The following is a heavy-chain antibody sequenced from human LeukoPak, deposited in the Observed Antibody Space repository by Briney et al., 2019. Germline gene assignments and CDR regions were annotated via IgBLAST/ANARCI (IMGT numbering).Heavy chain of an antibody. D-gene: IGHD2-8*02. Sequence: SETLSLTCTVSGYSISSGYYWGWIRQPPGKGLEWIGSIYHSGSTYYNPSLKSRVTISVDTSKNQFSLKLSSVTAADTAVYYCARAPIGTGGVWHFDYWGQGTLVTVSS. J-gene: IGHJ4*02. CDR3: ARAPIGTGGVWHFDY. CDR2: IYHSGST. CDR1: GYSISSGYY. V-gene: IGHV4-38-2*02.